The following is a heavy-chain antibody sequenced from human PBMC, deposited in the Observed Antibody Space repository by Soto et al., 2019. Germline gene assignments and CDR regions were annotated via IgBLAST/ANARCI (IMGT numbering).Heavy chain of an antibody. Sequence: PSETLSLTCAVSGGSISSSNWWSWVRQPPGKGLEWIGEIYHSGSTNYNPSLKSRVTISVDKSKNQFSLELSSVTAADTAVYYCARVTPSPSSIAARPIDYWGQGTLVTVSS. J-gene: IGHJ4*02. CDR1: GGSISSSNW. V-gene: IGHV4-4*02. CDR3: ARVTPSPSSIAARPIDY. CDR2: IYHSGST. D-gene: IGHD6-6*01.